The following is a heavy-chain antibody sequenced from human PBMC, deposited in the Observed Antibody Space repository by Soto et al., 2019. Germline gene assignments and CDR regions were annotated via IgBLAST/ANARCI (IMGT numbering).Heavy chain of an antibody. CDR2: INHSGST. J-gene: IGHJ5*02. Sequence: PSETLSLTCAVYGGSFSGYYWSWIRQPPGKGLEWIGEINHSGSTNYNPSLKCRVTISVDTSKNQFSLKLSSVTAADTAVYYCARRPSSLYYYGSGSYNWFDPWGQGTLVTVSS. D-gene: IGHD3-10*01. CDR3: ARRPSSLYYYGSGSYNWFDP. CDR1: GGSFSGYY. V-gene: IGHV4-34*01.